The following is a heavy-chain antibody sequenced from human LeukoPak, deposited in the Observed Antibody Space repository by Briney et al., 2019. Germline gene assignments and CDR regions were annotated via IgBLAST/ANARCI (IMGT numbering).Heavy chain of an antibody. Sequence: PGGSLRLSCTASGLTFRSYAMSWVRQALGKGLEWVSSISGSGGSTYYADSVKGRFTISRDNSKNTLYLQMNSLRAEDTAVYYCANYMTTVTTSAFDVWGQGTMVTVSS. V-gene: IGHV3-23*01. CDR2: ISGSGGST. D-gene: IGHD4-17*01. CDR3: ANYMTTVTTSAFDV. CDR1: GLTFRSYA. J-gene: IGHJ3*01.